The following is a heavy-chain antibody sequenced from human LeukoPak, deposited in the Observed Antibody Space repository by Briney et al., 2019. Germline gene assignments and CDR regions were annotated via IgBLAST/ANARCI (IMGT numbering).Heavy chain of an antibody. CDR1: GGSISSYY. CDR2: IYYSGST. D-gene: IGHD3-10*01. Sequence: PSETLSLTCTVSGGSISSYYWSRIRQPPGKGLEWIGYIYYSGSTNYNPSLKSRVTISVDTSKNQFSLKLSSVTAADTAVYYCARHRAYYYYGMDVWGQGTTVTVSS. J-gene: IGHJ6*02. CDR3: ARHRAYYYYGMDV. V-gene: IGHV4-59*08.